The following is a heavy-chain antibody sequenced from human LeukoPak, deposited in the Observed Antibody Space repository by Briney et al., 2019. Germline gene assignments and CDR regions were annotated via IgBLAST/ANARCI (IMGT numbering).Heavy chain of an antibody. CDR3: AREGPSVTPYY. CDR1: GFKFSSNW. D-gene: IGHD4-17*01. V-gene: IGHV3-7*01. Sequence: GGSLRLSCAASGFKFSSNWMSWVRQAPGKGLEWVANIKQDGSEKYYVASVKGRFTISRDNAKNSLYLQMNSLRAEDTAVYYCAREGPSVTPYYWGQGTLVTVSS. CDR2: IKQDGSEK. J-gene: IGHJ4*02.